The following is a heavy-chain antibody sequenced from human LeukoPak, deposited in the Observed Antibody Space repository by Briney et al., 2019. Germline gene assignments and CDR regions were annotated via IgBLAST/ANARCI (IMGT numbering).Heavy chain of an antibody. CDR1: GGTFSSYA. CDR3: ARNQQLVVNLDPTSPMDV. CDR2: IIPIFGTA. D-gene: IGHD6-13*01. Sequence: ASVKVSCKASGGTFSSYAISWVRQAPGQGLEWMGGIIPIFGTANYAQKFQGRVTITTDESTSTAYMELSSLRSEDTAVYYCARNQQLVVNLDPTSPMDVWGKGTTVTVSS. V-gene: IGHV1-69*05. J-gene: IGHJ6*04.